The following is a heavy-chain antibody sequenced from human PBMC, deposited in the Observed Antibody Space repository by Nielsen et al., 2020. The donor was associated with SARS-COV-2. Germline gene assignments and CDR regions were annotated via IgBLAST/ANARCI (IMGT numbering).Heavy chain of an antibody. J-gene: IGHJ6*02. CDR2: IFHSGST. V-gene: IGHV4-39*02. Sequence: SETLSLTCTVSGGSIISGLYYWGWIRQPPGKGLEWIGTIFHSGSTYYNPSLKSRVTISVDTSKNQFSLRLTSLAAADTAVYYCAREKGYYDSLFYYGLDVWGQGTPVTVSS. D-gene: IGHD3-22*01. CDR1: GGSIISGLYY. CDR3: AREKGYYDSLFYYGLDV.